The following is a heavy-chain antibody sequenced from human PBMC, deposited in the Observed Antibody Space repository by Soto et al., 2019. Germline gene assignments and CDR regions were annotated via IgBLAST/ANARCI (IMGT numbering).Heavy chain of an antibody. CDR2: LSNTGRRT. J-gene: IGHJ4*02. CDR1: VFPFGANA. CDR3: ATEMGATQGPFDI. D-gene: IGHD1-26*01. Sequence: GGSLRLSCVVSVFPFGANAMSWVRQAPGKGLEWVSGLSNTGRRTSYADSVKGRFSISRDNSENTVYLQMNSLRVEDTAVYYCATEMGATQGPFDIWGQGTLVTVSS. V-gene: IGHV3-23*01.